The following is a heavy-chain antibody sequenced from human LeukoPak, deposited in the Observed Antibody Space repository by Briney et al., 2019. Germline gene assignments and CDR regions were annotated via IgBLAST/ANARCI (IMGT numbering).Heavy chain of an antibody. J-gene: IGHJ4*02. CDR2: LKEDGSEK. V-gene: IGHV3-7*01. Sequence: PGGSLILSFAASGFPFSTYWMAWVREPPATGLEWVANLKEDGSEKHYVDSVKGRFTISRDNAKDSLYLQMNSLRAEDTAVYYCAGGSWWFDYWGQGTLVTVSS. D-gene: IGHD2-15*01. CDR1: GFPFSTYW. CDR3: AGGSWWFDY.